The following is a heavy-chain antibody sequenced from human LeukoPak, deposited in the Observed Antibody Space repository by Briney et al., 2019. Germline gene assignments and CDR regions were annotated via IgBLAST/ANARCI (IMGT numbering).Heavy chain of an antibody. D-gene: IGHD3-22*01. J-gene: IGHJ4*02. Sequence: EGSLRLSCAASGFIFSNYGMSWVRQAPGKGLEWVSAIRGNAATTYYADSVKGRFTIFRDNSKNMLYLQMNSLRVEDTAVYYCAKGHGDSSGYYYFDSWGQGTLVTVSS. CDR2: IRGNAATT. CDR3: AKGHGDSSGYYYFDS. V-gene: IGHV3-23*01. CDR1: GFIFSNYG.